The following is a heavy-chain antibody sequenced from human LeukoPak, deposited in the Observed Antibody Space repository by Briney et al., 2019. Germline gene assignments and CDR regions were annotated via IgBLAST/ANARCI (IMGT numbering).Heavy chain of an antibody. Sequence: GASVKVSCKASGGTFSSYTINWVRQAPGQGLEWMGWISAYNGNTNYAQKLQGRVTMTTDTSTSTAYMELRSLRSDDTAVYYCARGNGDPGLEEWGQGTLVTVSS. D-gene: IGHD4-17*01. V-gene: IGHV1-18*01. CDR3: ARGNGDPGLEE. J-gene: IGHJ4*02. CDR1: GGTFSSYT. CDR2: ISAYNGNT.